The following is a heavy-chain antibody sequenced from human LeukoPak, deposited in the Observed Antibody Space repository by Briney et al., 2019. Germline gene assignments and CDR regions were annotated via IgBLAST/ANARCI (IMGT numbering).Heavy chain of an antibody. CDR2: INAGNGNT. D-gene: IGHD3-10*01. V-gene: IGHV1-3*01. CDR1: GYTFTSYA. CDR3: ARGITMVRGVIPFDY. J-gene: IGHJ4*02. Sequence: ASVKVSCKASGYTFTSYAMHWVRQAPGQRLEWMGWINAGNGNTKYSQKFQGRVTITRVTSASTAYMELSSLRSEDTAVYYCARGITMVRGVIPFDYWGQGTLVTVSS.